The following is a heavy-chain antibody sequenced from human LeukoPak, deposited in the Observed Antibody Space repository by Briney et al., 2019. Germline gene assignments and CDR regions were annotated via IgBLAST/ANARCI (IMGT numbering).Heavy chain of an antibody. D-gene: IGHD3-10*01. Sequence: SETPSLTRAVYGGSFSGYYWCWFRQPPGKGLEWSGEFNHSGSTNYNPSLKSRVTISVDTSKNQFSLKLSSVTSADTAAYYCARSLLGGAYYGSGSHNWFDPWGQGTLVTVSS. V-gene: IGHV4-34*01. CDR2: FNHSGST. CDR1: GGSFSGYY. CDR3: ARSLLGGAYYGSGSHNWFDP. J-gene: IGHJ5*02.